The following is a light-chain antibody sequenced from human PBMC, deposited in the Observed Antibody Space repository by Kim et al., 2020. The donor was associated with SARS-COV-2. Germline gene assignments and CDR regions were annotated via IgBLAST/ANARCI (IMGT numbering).Light chain of an antibody. CDR1: QGIYTY. Sequence: DIQLTQSPSFLSASVGDRVTITCRASQGIYTYLAWYQQKPGKAPKLLIYVASTLQSGVPSRFSGSGSGTEFTLTISSLQPEDFATYYCQHVNSYPYTFGQGTKLEIK. V-gene: IGKV1-9*01. CDR3: QHVNSYPYT. J-gene: IGKJ2*01. CDR2: VAS.